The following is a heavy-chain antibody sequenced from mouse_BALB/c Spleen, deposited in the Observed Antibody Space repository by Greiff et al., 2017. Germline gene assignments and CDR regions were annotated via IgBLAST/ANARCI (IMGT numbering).Heavy chain of an antibody. D-gene: IGHD4-1*01. V-gene: IGHV14-3*02. Sequence: SGAELVKPGASVKLSCTASGFNIKDTYMHWVKQRPEQGLEWIGRIDPANGNTKYDPKFQGKATITADTSSNTAYLQLSSLTSEDTAVYYCALTGTRGYFDVWGAGTTVTVSS. CDR3: ALTGTRGYFDV. J-gene: IGHJ1*01. CDR1: GFNIKDTY. CDR2: IDPANGNT.